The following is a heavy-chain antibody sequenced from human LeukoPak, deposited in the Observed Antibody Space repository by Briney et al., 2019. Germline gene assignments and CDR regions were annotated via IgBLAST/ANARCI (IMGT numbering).Heavy chain of an antibody. V-gene: IGHV3-30*18. J-gene: IGHJ4*02. CDR3: AKDGYSSAVGDY. CDR2: ISYDGSNK. Sequence: GGSLRLSCAASGFTFSSYGMHWVRQAPGKGLEWVAVISYDGSNKYYADSVKGRFTISRDNSKNTLYLQMNSLRAEDTAEYYCAKDGYSSAVGDYWGQGTLVTVSS. CDR1: GFTFSSYG. D-gene: IGHD6-19*01.